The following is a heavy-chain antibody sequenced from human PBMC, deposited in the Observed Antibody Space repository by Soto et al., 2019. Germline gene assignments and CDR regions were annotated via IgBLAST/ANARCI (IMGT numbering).Heavy chain of an antibody. V-gene: IGHV3-64D*06. CDR1: GFALSNYA. CDR2: ISSNGGST. CDR3: VKDRYVDY. J-gene: IGHJ4*02. Sequence: GGSLRLSCSVFGFALSNYAMHWVRQAPGKGLQYVSSISSNGGSTYYADSVKGRFTISRDNSKNTLYLQMSSLRLEDTAVYYCVKDRYVDYWGQGSLVTVSS.